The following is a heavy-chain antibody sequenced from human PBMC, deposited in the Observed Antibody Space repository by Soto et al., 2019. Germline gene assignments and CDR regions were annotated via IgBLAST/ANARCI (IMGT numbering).Heavy chain of an antibody. Sequence: QVQLVQSGAEVKPPGSSVKVSCKASGGTFSSYAISWVRQAPGQGLEWMGGIIPIFGTANYAQKFQGRVKISADESTSTSYMELSRLRSEDTAVYYCARAGIVVVVAAPPGDWFDPWGQGTLVTVSS. CDR3: ARAGIVVVVAAPPGDWFDP. CDR1: GGTFSSYA. CDR2: IIPIFGTA. D-gene: IGHD2-15*01. V-gene: IGHV1-69*12. J-gene: IGHJ5*02.